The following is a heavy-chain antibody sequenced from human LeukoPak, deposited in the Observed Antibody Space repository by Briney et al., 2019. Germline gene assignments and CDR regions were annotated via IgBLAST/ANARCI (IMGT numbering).Heavy chain of an antibody. CDR1: GYTFSDYD. D-gene: IGHD2-21*01. V-gene: IGHV1-8*01. CDR2: MNPTSGDT. J-gene: IGHJ6*03. CDR3: ARVVIKAFYYYYMDL. Sequence: ASVNVSCKASGYTFSDYDVNWVRQAPGQGLEWMGWMNPTSGDTGYAQKFQGRVTMTRSMSRNTAYMELSRLRSEDTAVYFCARVVIKAFYYYYMDLWGKGPTIIISS.